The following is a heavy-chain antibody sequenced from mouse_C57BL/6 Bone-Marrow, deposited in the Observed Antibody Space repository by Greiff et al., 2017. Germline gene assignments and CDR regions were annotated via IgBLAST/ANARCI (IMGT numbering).Heavy chain of an antibody. D-gene: IGHD4-1*01. CDR1: GFTFSSYG. CDR2: ISSGGSYT. V-gene: IGHV5-6*01. J-gene: IGHJ2*01. CDR3: ARRAGTRYFDY. Sequence: EVQLVESGGDLVKPGGSLKLSCAASGFTFSSYGMSWVRQTPDKRLEWVATISSGGSYTYYPDSVKGRFTISRDNAKNTLYLQMSSLKSEYTAMYYCARRAGTRYFDYWGQGTTLTVSS.